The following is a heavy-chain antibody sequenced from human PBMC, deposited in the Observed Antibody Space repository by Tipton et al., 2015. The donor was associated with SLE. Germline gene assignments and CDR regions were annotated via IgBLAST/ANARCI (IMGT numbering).Heavy chain of an antibody. CDR2: ISYDGSNK. Sequence: SLRLSCAASGFTFSRYAMHWVRQAPGKGLEWVAVISYDGSNKYYADSVKGRFTISRDNSKNTLYLQMNSLRAEDTAVYYCAVHPSTAVAGPLGCRGQGTLVTVSS. D-gene: IGHD6-19*01. J-gene: IGHJ4*02. V-gene: IGHV3-30*04. CDR3: AVHPSTAVAGPLGC. CDR1: GFTFSRYA.